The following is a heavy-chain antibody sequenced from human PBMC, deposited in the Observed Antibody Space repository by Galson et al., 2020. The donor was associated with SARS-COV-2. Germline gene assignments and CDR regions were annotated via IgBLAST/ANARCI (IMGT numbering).Heavy chain of an antibody. CDR3: ARSGAGMPLYFDY. D-gene: IGHD6-19*01. V-gene: IGHV1-18*04. J-gene: IGHJ4*02. CDR1: GYTFTSYG. CDR2: VSGYNGKT. Sequence: ASVKVSCNTSGYTFTSYGINWVRQAPGQGLEWMGWVSGYNGKTSSAQRFQGRVTMTVDTSTSTAYLELRSLTFDDTGVYYCARSGAGMPLYFDYWGQGTLVSVSS.